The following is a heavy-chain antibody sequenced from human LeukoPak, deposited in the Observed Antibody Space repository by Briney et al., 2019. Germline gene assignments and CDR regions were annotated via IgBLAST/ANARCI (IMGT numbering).Heavy chain of an antibody. CDR1: GYSISSGYY. Sequence: SETLSLTCTVSGYSISSGYYWGWIRQPPGKGLEWIGSIYHSGSTYYNPSLKSRVTISVDTSENQFSLKLSSVTAADTAVYYCARVAYDFWSGPTYNWFDPWGQGTLVTVSS. CDR2: IYHSGST. J-gene: IGHJ5*02. V-gene: IGHV4-38-2*02. D-gene: IGHD3-3*01. CDR3: ARVAYDFWSGPTYNWFDP.